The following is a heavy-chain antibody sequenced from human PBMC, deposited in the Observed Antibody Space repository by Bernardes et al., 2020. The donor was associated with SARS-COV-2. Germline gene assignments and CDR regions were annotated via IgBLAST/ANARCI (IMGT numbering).Heavy chain of an antibody. CDR1: GFTFSSYW. D-gene: IGHD3-3*01. J-gene: IGHJ4*02. CDR2: INQDGSEK. CDR3: ARDHITIFEVVPYFDY. Sequence: GGSLRLSCAASGFTFSSYWMSWVRQAPGKGLEWVANINQDGSEKYYVDSVKGRFTISRDNAKNSLYLQMNSLRAEDTAVYYCARDHITIFEVVPYFDYWGQGTLVTVSS. V-gene: IGHV3-7*04.